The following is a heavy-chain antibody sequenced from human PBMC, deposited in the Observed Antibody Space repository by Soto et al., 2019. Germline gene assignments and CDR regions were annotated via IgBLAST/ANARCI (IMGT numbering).Heavy chain of an antibody. Sequence: PSETLSLTCAVSGGSISISNWWSWVRQTPGRGLEWIGQIHHSGSTNYSPSLTSRVTISVDKSKNQFSLKMNSVTAADTAVYYCARGGYYFYMDVWGKGTTVTVSS. V-gene: IGHV4-4*02. CDR1: GGSISISNW. CDR2: IHHSGST. D-gene: IGHD1-26*01. J-gene: IGHJ6*03. CDR3: ARGGYYFYMDV.